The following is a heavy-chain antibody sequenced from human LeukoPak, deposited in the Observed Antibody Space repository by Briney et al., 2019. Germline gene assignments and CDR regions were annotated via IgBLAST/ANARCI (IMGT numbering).Heavy chain of an antibody. Sequence: GGSLRLSCVASGFSVSSSYMSWVRQAPGKGLEWISVIYSGGSRYYADSVKGRFTISRDNSKNTLYLQMNSLRAEDTAVYYCAKDPRSMIQAFDIWGQGTMVTVSS. CDR3: AKDPRSMIQAFDI. J-gene: IGHJ3*02. CDR1: GFSVSSSY. CDR2: IYSGGSR. V-gene: IGHV3-53*01. D-gene: IGHD3-22*01.